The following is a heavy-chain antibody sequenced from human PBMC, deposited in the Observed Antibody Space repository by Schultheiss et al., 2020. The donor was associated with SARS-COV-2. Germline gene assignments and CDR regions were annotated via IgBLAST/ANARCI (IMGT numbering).Heavy chain of an antibody. D-gene: IGHD2-15*01. CDR1: GFTFSSYA. J-gene: IGHJ4*02. V-gene: IGHV3-30*07. CDR3: AKYTATPYYFDY. CDR2: ISYDGSIE. Sequence: GESLKISCGASGFTFSSYAMHWVRQAPGKGLEWVAFISYDGSIEYYADSVRGQFTISRDNSKNTLYLQMNSLRAEDTAVYYCAKYTATPYYFDYWGQGTLVTVSS.